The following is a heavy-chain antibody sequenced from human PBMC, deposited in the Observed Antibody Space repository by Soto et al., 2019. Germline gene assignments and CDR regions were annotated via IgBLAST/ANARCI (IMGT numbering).Heavy chain of an antibody. D-gene: IGHD1-1*01. CDR1: GYTFTSYG. CDR2: ISAHNGNT. V-gene: IGHV1-18*01. CDR3: ARGRYVDY. Sequence: QVPLVQSGAEVKKPGGSLKVSCKASGYTFTSYGITWVRQAPGQGLAWMGGISAHNGNTDSAQKLQGRVIVTRDTSTSTAYMELRSLISDDTAVYYCARGRYVDYWGQGALVTVSS. J-gene: IGHJ4*02.